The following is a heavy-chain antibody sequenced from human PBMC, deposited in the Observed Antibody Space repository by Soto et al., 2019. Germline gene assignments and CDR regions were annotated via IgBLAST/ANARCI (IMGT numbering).Heavy chain of an antibody. CDR3: GAQDYVAKGYHFET. Sequence: QLQLQESGPGLVKPSETLSLTCTVSGGAITPRISYWVWFRQPPGKVLEWIVSIYYICNTYYNPSLKSRVAISIDSSKTRFSLNLHSVTTADTAVYYFGAQDYVAKGYHFETWGQATMVTVSS. J-gene: IGHJ4*02. V-gene: IGHV4-39*02. D-gene: IGHD4-17*01. CDR1: GGAITPRISY. CDR2: IYYICNT.